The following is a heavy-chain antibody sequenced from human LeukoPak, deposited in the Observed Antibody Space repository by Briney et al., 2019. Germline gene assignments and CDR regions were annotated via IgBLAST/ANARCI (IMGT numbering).Heavy chain of an antibody. CDR3: AKDLTGSYLAFDY. CDR2: ISSSGGST. Sequence: GGSLRLSCAASGFTFSSYAMSWVRQAPGKGLEWVSAISSSGGSTYYADSVKGRFTISRDNSKNTLYLQMNSLRAEDTAVYYCAKDLTGSYLAFDYWGQGTLVTVSS. V-gene: IGHV3-23*01. J-gene: IGHJ4*02. D-gene: IGHD1-26*01. CDR1: GFTFSSYA.